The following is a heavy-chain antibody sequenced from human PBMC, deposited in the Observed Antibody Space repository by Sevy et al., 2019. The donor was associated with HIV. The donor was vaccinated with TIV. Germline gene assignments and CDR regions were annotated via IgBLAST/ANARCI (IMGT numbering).Heavy chain of an antibody. V-gene: IGHV4-30-2*01. CDR3: VRDSGDYPYYFDL. D-gene: IGHD4-17*01. Sequence: SETLSITCAVSGGSISSGIYSWNWIRQPPGKGLEWIGYIYHEGSTYYNPSLRSRVTISIDTSKNQFSLKLKSVTAADTAIYYCVRDSGDYPYYFDLWGQGTLVTVSS. CDR1: GGSISSGIYS. CDR2: IYHEGST. J-gene: IGHJ4*02.